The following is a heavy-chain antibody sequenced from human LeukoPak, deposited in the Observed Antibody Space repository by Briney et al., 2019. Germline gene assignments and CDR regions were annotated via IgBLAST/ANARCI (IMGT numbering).Heavy chain of an antibody. CDR1: GFTFSTYW. CDR3: ARDGGGYDS. D-gene: IGHD5-24*01. J-gene: IGHJ5*01. Sequence: GGSLRLSCAASGFTFSTYWMSWVRQTPGKGLEWVANIKEDESRQYYVDSVKGRFTISRDNAKNPLYLQTNSLRVEDTAVYYCARDGGGYDSWGQGTLVTVSS. V-gene: IGHV3-7*01. CDR2: IKEDESRQ.